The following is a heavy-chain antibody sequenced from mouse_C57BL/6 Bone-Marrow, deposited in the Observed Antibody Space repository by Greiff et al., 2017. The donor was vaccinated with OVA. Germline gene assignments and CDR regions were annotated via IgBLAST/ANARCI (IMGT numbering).Heavy chain of an antibody. D-gene: IGHD1-1*01. CDR2: IDPENGDT. Sequence: VQLQQSGAELVRPGASVKLSCTASGFNIKDYYMHWVKQRPEQGLEWIGWIDPENGDTEYASKFQGKATITADTSSNTAYLQLSSLTSEDTAVYYCTTFFCGSSYCYFDVWGTGTTGIV. CDR1: GFNIKDYY. CDR3: TTFFCGSSYCYFDV. V-gene: IGHV14-4*01. J-gene: IGHJ1*03.